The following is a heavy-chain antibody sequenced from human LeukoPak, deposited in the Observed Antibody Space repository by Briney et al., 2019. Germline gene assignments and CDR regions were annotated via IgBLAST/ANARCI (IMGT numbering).Heavy chain of an antibody. D-gene: IGHD3-10*01. V-gene: IGHV1-3*01. J-gene: IGHJ4*02. CDR3: ARVGWFGELEYYFDY. CDR1: GYTFTSYA. Sequence: ASVKVSCKASGYTFTSYAMHWVRQAPGQRLEWMGWINAGNGNTKYSQKFQGRVTITRDTSASTAYMELSSLRSEDTAVYYCARVGWFGELEYYFDYWGQGTLVTVSS. CDR2: INAGNGNT.